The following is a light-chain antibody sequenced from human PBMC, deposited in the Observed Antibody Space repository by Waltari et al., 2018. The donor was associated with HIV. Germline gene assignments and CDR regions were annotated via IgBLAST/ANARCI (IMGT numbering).Light chain of an antibody. V-gene: IGLV4-69*01. CDR1: SGHTKYA. Sequence: QLVVTQSPSASASLGASVKLTCTLSSGHTKYALAWHQQQPGKGPRFLMKVNSGGSHRKGDGLPDRFSGSSSGTDRYLTISSLQSEDEAVYYCQTWDTGIVLFGGGTEVTV. CDR3: QTWDTGIVL. J-gene: IGLJ2*01. CDR2: VNSGGSH.